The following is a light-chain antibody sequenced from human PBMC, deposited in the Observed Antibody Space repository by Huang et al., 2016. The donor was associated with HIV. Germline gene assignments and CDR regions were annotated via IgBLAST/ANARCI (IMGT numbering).Light chain of an antibody. CDR3: QQYNNWPVT. Sequence: EIVMTQSPATLSVSPGERATLSCRASQSVSSNLAWSQQKPGQAPRLLIYGASSRATGIPARFSVSGSGTDFTLTISSLQSEDFGVYYCQQYNNWPVTFGQGTKVEIK. CDR2: GAS. J-gene: IGKJ1*01. V-gene: IGKV3-15*01. CDR1: QSVSSN.